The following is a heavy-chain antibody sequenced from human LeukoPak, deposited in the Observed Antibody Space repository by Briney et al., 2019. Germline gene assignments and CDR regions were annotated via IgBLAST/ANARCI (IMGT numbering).Heavy chain of an antibody. Sequence: SETLSLTCTVSGGSISSYYWSWIRQPAGKGLEWIGRIYTSGSTNYNPSLKSRVTMSVDTSKNQFSLKLSSVTAADTAVYYCARGGVVPAANWFDPWGQGTLVTVSS. D-gene: IGHD2-2*01. V-gene: IGHV4-4*07. CDR3: ARGGVVPAANWFDP. CDR1: GGSISSYY. J-gene: IGHJ5*02. CDR2: IYTSGST.